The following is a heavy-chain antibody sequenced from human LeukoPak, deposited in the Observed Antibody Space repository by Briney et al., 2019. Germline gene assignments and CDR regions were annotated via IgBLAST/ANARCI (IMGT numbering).Heavy chain of an antibody. D-gene: IGHD1-26*01. V-gene: IGHV4-4*07. CDR1: GGSIRIYH. J-gene: IGHJ4*02. CDR3: ARDRVGAMDFDY. CDR2: IYSSGST. Sequence: ASETLSLTCSVSGGSIRIYHWSWIRQPAGKGLEWIGRIYSSGSTNYNPSLKSRVTISGDKSKNQLSLKLSSVTAADTAVYYCARDRVGAMDFDYWGQGTLVTVSS.